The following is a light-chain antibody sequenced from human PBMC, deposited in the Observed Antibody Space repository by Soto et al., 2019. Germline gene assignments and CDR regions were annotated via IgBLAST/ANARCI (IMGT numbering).Light chain of an antibody. V-gene: IGLV2-8*01. CDR3: SSYAGSNLWV. CDR1: SSDVGGYNY. J-gene: IGLJ3*02. Sequence: QSVLTQPPSASGSPGHSVTISCTGTSSDVGGYNYVSWYQQHPGKAPKLMIYEVSKRPSGVPDRFSGSKSGNTASLTVSGLQAEDEADYYCSSYAGSNLWVFGGGTKLTVL. CDR2: EVS.